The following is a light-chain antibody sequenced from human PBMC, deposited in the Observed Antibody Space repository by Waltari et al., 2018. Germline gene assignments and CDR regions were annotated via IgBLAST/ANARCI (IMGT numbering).Light chain of an antibody. CDR1: QSVSSY. J-gene: IGKJ3*01. CDR2: ESS. V-gene: IGKV3-11*01. CDR3: QQRSNWPSGT. Sequence: EIVLTQSPAPLSLSPGERATRPCRASQSVSSYLAWYKQKTGQAPRLRIYESSNRATGIPARFSGSGSGTDFTLTISSLEPEDFAVYYCQQRSNWPSGTFGPGTKVDIK.